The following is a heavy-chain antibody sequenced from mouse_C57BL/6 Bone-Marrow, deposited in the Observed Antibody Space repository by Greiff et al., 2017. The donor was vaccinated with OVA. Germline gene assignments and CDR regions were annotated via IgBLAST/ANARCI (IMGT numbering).Heavy chain of an antibody. Sequence: EVQVVESGGDLVKPGGSLKLSCAASGFTFSSYGMSWVRQTPDKSLEWVATISSGGSYTYYPDSVKGRFTISRDNAKNTLYLQMSSLKSEDTAMYYCARRGTTVVDFDYWGQGTTLTVSS. D-gene: IGHD1-1*01. CDR3: ARRGTTVVDFDY. J-gene: IGHJ2*01. CDR1: GFTFSSYG. V-gene: IGHV5-6*01. CDR2: ISSGGSYT.